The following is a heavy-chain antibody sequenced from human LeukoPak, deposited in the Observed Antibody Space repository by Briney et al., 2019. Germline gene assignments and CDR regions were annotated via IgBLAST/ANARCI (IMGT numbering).Heavy chain of an antibody. D-gene: IGHD2-21*02. CDR1: GGSFSGYY. CDR3: ARETYCAADCYSGFDF. Sequence: PSETLSLTCAVYGGSFSGYYWNWIRQPPGKGLEWIGEINNSGSTNYNPSLKSRVTISRDTSKNQFSLKLSSVTAADTAVYYCARETYCAADCYSGFDFWGQGTLVTVSS. CDR2: INNSGST. J-gene: IGHJ4*02. V-gene: IGHV4-34*01.